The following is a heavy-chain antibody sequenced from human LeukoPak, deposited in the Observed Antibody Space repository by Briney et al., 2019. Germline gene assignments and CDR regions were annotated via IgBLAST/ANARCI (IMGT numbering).Heavy chain of an antibody. CDR1: GFTFSSYA. J-gene: IGHJ4*02. Sequence: GGSLRLSCAASGFTFSSYAIHWVRQAPGKGLEWVAVISYDGTNKYYADSVKGRFTISRDNSKNTLYLQMNSLRAEDTAVYYCARGRFYYGSGSYYNYWGQGTLVTVSS. D-gene: IGHD3-10*01. CDR3: ARGRFYYGSGSYYNY. CDR2: ISYDGTNK. V-gene: IGHV3-30-3*01.